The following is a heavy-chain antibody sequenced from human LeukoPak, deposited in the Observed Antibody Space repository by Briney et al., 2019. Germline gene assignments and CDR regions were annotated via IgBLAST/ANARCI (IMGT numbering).Heavy chain of an antibody. Sequence: GGSLRLSCAASGFSFSYYAMHWVRLAPGKGLEWVAVIPYDGSNKYYADSVKGRFTISRDNSKNTLYLQMNSLRAEDTAVYYCAREDYWGQGTLVTVSS. CDR3: AREDY. CDR2: IPYDGSNK. J-gene: IGHJ4*02. CDR1: GFSFSYYA. V-gene: IGHV3-30-3*01.